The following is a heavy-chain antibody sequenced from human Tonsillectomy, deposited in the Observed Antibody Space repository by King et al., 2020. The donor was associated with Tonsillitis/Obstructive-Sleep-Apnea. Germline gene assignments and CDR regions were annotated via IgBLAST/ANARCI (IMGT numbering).Heavy chain of an antibody. CDR2: ISGSGGST. CDR1: GFTFSSYA. D-gene: IGHD3-10*01. J-gene: IGHJ5*02. V-gene: IGHV3-23*04. Sequence: VQLVESGGGLVQPGGSLRLSCGASGFTFSSYAMSWVRQAPGKGLEWVSAISGSGGSTYYADSVKGRFTISRDNSKNTLYVQMNSLRAEDTAVYYCAKGVHYYGSGTSPNNWFDPWGQGTLVTVSS. CDR3: AKGVHYYGSGTSPNNWFDP.